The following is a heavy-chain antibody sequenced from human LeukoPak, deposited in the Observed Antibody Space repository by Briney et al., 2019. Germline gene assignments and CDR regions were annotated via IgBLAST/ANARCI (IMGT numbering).Heavy chain of an antibody. Sequence: SETLSLTCTVSGGSISSYYWSWIRQPRGKGLEWIGYIYYSGSTNYSPSLKSRVTISVDTSKNQFSLKLSSVTAADTVVYYCARSLRAYYWYFDLWGRGTLVTVSS. CDR1: GGSISSYY. CDR3: ARSLRAYYWYFDL. V-gene: IGHV4-59*01. J-gene: IGHJ2*01. D-gene: IGHD2-21*01. CDR2: IYYSGST.